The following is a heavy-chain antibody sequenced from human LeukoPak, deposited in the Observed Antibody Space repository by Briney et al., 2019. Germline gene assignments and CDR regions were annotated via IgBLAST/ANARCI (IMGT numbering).Heavy chain of an antibody. J-gene: IGHJ5*02. CDR2: IYYSGST. Sequence: PSETLSLTCTVSGDSISSYYWSWIRQPPGKGLEWIGYIYYSGSTNYNPSLKSRVTISVDTSKNQFSLKLSSVTAADTAVYYCARGVTAGWFDPWGQGTLVTVSS. V-gene: IGHV4-59*01. CDR3: ARGVTAGWFDP. D-gene: IGHD3-10*01. CDR1: GDSISSYY.